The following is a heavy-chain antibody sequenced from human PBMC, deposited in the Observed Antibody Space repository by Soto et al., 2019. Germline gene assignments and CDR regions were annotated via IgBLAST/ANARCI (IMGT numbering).Heavy chain of an antibody. CDR3: ARVSIVRATTDYYYGMDV. J-gene: IGHJ6*02. CDR2: IIPIFGTA. Sequence: QVQLVQSGAEVKKPGSSVKVSCKASGGTFSRYAISWVRQAPGQGLEWMGGIIPIFGTANYAQKFQGRVTITADEPTSTAYMELSSLRSEDTAVYYCARVSIVRATTDYYYGMDVWGQGTTVTVSS. CDR1: GGTFSRYA. D-gene: IGHD1-26*01. V-gene: IGHV1-69*01.